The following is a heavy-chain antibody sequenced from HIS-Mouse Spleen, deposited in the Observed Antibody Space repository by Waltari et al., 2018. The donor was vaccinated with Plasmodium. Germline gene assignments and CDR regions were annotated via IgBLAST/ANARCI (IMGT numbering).Heavy chain of an antibody. CDR1: GGSFSGYY. Sequence: QVQLQQWGAGLLKPSETLSLTCAVYGGSFSGYYWSWIRQPPGKGLEWIGEINHSGSINYNPSLRRRVTISVDTSKNQFSLKLSSVTAADTAVYYCARGRVLGTSSGYFDLWGRGTLVTVSS. CDR2: INHSGSI. V-gene: IGHV4-34*01. CDR3: ARGRVLGTSSGYFDL. D-gene: IGHD3-10*01. J-gene: IGHJ2*01.